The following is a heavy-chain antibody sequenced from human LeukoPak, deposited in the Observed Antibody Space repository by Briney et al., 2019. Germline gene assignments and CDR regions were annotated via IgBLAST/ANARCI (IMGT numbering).Heavy chain of an antibody. V-gene: IGHV3-21*01. CDR1: GFTFSSYS. Sequence: GGSLRLSCAASGFTFSSYSMNWVRQAPGKGLEWVSSISSSSSYIYYADSVKGRFTISRDNAKNSLYLQMNSLRAEDTAVYYCAGYGAPGALNFGGQGKRVTVFS. J-gene: IGHJ3*01. CDR2: ISSSSSYI. CDR3: AGYGAPGALNF. D-gene: IGHD3-9*01.